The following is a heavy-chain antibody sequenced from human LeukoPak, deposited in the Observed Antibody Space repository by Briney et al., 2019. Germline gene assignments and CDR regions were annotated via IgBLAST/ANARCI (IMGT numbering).Heavy chain of an antibody. Sequence: GGSLRLSCAASGFTFSNVWMSWVRQVPGKGLEWVGHIKTKTGGETADYAPPLKGRFSISRDNSKNTVYLQLSSLETEDTAVYFCATVGTTGNRPVYWGQGALVTVSS. D-gene: IGHD1-1*01. CDR3: ATVGTTGNRPVY. J-gene: IGHJ4*02. CDR1: GFTFSNVW. CDR2: IKTKTGGETA. V-gene: IGHV3-15*01.